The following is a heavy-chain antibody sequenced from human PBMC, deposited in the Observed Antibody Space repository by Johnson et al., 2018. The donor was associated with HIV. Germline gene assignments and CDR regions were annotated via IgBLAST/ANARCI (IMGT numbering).Heavy chain of an antibody. J-gene: IGHJ3*02. CDR1: GFTFSSYD. Sequence: VQLVESGGGLVQPGRSLRLSCAASGFTFSSYDMHWVRQTTGKGLEWVSAIGTAGDAYYPGSVKGRFTISRENAKNSLYLQMNSLRAGDTAVYYCARALARLDAFDIWGQGTMVTVSS. CDR2: IGTAGDA. CDR3: ARALARLDAFDI. V-gene: IGHV3-13*01.